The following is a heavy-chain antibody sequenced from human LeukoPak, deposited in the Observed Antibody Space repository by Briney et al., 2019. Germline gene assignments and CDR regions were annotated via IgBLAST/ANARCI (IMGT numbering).Heavy chain of an antibody. J-gene: IGHJ4*02. Sequence: GGSLRLSCAVPGVTFSTYGMHWVRQAPGKGLEWVAFISYDGSNKYYADSVKGRFTISRDNSKNTLYLEMNSLRPEDTALYCCAKDYSSSSDYFDFWGQGTLVTVSS. CDR2: ISYDGSNK. V-gene: IGHV3-30*18. CDR3: AKDYSSSSDYFDF. CDR1: GVTFSTYG. D-gene: IGHD6-13*01.